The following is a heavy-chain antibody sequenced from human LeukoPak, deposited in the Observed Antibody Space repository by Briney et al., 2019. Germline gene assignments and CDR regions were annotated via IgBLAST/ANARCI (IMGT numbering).Heavy chain of an antibody. CDR2: IYYSGST. Sequence: SETLSLTCTVSGGSISSYYWSWIRQPPGKGLEWIGYIYYSGSTNYNPSLKSRVTISVDTSKNQFSLKLSSVTAADTAVYYCARDGGPNMVRGVNSLGVWGKGTTVTVSP. CDR1: GGSISSYY. CDR3: ARDGGPNMVRGVNSLGV. D-gene: IGHD3-10*01. J-gene: IGHJ6*04. V-gene: IGHV4-59*01.